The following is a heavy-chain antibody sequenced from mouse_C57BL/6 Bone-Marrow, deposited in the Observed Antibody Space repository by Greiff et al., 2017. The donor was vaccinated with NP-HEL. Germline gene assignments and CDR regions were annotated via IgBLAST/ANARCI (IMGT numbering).Heavy chain of an antibody. Sequence: VKLVESDAELVKPGASVKISCKVSGYTFTDHTIHWMKQRPEQGLEWIGYIYPRDGSTKYNEKFKGKATLTADKSSSTAYMQLNSLTSEDSAVYFCARKGALLLPPDYWGQGTTLTVSS. CDR1: GYTFTDHT. CDR2: IYPRDGST. V-gene: IGHV1-78*01. CDR3: ARKGALLLPPDY. D-gene: IGHD1-1*01. J-gene: IGHJ2*01.